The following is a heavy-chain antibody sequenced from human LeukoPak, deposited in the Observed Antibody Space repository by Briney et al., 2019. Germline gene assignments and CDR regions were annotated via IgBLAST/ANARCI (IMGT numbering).Heavy chain of an antibody. CDR1: GGSISSYY. J-gene: IGHJ5*02. CDR2: IYYSGST. D-gene: IGHD3-10*01. CDR3: AREGWFGEPPSHWFDP. Sequence: SETLSLTCTVSGGSISSYYWSWIRQPPGKGLEWIGYIYYSGSTNYNPSLKSRVTISVDTSKNQFSLQLNSVTPEDTAVYYCAREGWFGEPPSHWFDPWGQGTLVTVSS. V-gene: IGHV4-59*12.